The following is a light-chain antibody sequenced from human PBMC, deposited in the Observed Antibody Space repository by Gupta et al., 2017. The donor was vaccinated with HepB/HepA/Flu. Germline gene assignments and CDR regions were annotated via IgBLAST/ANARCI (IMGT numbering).Light chain of an antibody. J-gene: IGLJ3*02. CDR1: SGHSSYD. CDR2: VNRDGSN. Sequence: QLVLTHSPSASASPLASVKLTCTLSSGHSSYDIAWHQQQPERGPRYLMRVNRDGSNSKGDGIPDRFSGSSSGAERYLTISSLQAEDEAYYYCQTWGTGIRVFGGGTKLTVL. CDR3: QTWGTGIRV. V-gene: IGLV4-69*01.